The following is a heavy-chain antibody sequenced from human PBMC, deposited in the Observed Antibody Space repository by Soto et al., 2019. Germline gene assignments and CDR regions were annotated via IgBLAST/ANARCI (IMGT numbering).Heavy chain of an antibody. V-gene: IGHV3-30*18. Sequence: QVQLVESGGGVVQPGRSLRLSCAASGFTFSSYGMHWVRQAPGKGLEWVAVISYDGSNKYYADSVKGRFTISRDNSKNTLYLHMNSLRAEDTAVYYCAKDLDLYYFDYWGQGNLVTVSS. CDR1: GFTFSSYG. CDR2: ISYDGSNK. CDR3: AKDLDLYYFDY. J-gene: IGHJ4*02. D-gene: IGHD3-3*01.